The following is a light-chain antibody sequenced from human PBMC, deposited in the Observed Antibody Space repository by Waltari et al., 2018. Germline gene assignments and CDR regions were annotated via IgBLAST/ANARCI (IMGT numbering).Light chain of an antibody. J-gene: IGKJ4*01. CDR3: LQDYNYPLT. V-gene: IGKV1-6*01. Sequence: AIQMTQSPSSLSAYVGDRVTITCRASQGIRTELGWYQQIPGTAPKLLLYASTLEVGVPSRFSGSGSGTDFSLTIDGLQPEDFATYYCLQDYNYPLTFGGGTKVEIK. CDR1: QGIRTE. CDR2: AS.